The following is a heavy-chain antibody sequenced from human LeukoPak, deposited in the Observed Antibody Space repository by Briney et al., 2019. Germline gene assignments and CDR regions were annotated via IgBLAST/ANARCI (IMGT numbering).Heavy chain of an antibody. CDR2: IYYSGST. CDR3: ARAPYYDILTGYPRDYYYYMDV. D-gene: IGHD3-9*01. Sequence: SETLSLTCTVSGGSISSSSYYWGWIRQPPGKGLEWIGSIYYSGSTYYNPSLKSRVTISVDTSKNQFSLKLSSVTAADTAVYYCARAPYYDILTGYPRDYYYYMDVWGIGTTVTVSS. V-gene: IGHV4-39*07. CDR1: GGSISSSSYY. J-gene: IGHJ6*03.